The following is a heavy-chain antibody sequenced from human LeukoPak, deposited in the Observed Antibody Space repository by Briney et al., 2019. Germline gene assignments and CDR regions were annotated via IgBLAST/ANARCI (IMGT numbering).Heavy chain of an antibody. CDR3: ARIEDRSAHYDILTGYQEGGQYYFDY. CDR2: IRYDGSNK. V-gene: IGHV3-30*02. D-gene: IGHD3-9*01. CDR1: GFTFSSYG. Sequence: GGSLRLSCAASGFTFSSYGMHWVRQAPGKGLEWVAFIRYDGSNKYYADSVKGRFTISRDNSKNTLYLQMNSLRAEDTAVYYCARIEDRSAHYDILTGYQEGGQYYFDYWGQGTLVTVSS. J-gene: IGHJ4*02.